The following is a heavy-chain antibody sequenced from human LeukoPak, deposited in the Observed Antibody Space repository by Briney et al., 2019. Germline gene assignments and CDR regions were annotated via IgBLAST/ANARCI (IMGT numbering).Heavy chain of an antibody. J-gene: IGHJ4*02. CDR2: ISYDGSNK. D-gene: IGHD6-19*01. CDR1: GFTFSSYA. Sequence: GGSLRLSCAASGFTFSSYAMHWVRQAPGKGLEWVAVISYDGSNKYYADSVKGRFTISRDNSKNTLSLQMNSLRAEDTAAYYCAKGRSGWYSDFDYWGQGTLVTVSS. V-gene: IGHV3-30-3*01. CDR3: AKGRSGWYSDFDY.